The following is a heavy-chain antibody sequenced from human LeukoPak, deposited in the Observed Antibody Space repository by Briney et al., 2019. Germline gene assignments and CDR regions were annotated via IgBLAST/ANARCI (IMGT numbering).Heavy chain of an antibody. J-gene: IGHJ4*02. CDR2: IYYSGST. D-gene: IGHD6-13*01. Sequence: SDTLSLTCTVSGDSISPYYWSWIRQPPGKGLEWIGYIYYSGSTNYNPSLKSRVTMSVDTSKNQFSLKLTSVTAADTAVYYCARWGTGYSSSWSSRDFWGQGTLVTVSS. V-gene: IGHV4-59*07. CDR1: GDSISPYY. CDR3: ARWGTGYSSSWSSRDF.